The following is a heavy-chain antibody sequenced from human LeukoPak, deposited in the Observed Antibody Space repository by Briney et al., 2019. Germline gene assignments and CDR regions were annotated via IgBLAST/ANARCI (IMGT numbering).Heavy chain of an antibody. D-gene: IGHD2-21*01. V-gene: IGHV3-66*01. Sequence: GGSLRLSCAASGFSVSDNYMSWVRQAPGKGLEWVSVIYSNGKAYYTDSVKGRFTISRDIAQNTLFLQMNNLRAEDTAVYYCARDTIYDNWGQGTLVTVSS. CDR2: IYSNGKA. CDR3: ARDTIYDN. J-gene: IGHJ4*02. CDR1: GFSVSDNY.